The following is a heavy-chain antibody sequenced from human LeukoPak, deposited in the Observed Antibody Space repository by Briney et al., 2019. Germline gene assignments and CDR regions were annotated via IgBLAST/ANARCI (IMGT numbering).Heavy chain of an antibody. CDR3: AKHGQDYYYFDY. V-gene: IGHV3-23*01. D-gene: IGHD2/OR15-2a*01. Sequence: GGSLRLSCAASGFTFSSYAMSWVRQAPGKGLEWVSGISGSGGNTYYADSVKGRFTISRDNSKNTLYLQMNSLRAEDTALYYCAKHGQDYYYFDYWGQGTLVTVSS. J-gene: IGHJ4*02. CDR1: GFTFSSYA. CDR2: ISGSGGNT.